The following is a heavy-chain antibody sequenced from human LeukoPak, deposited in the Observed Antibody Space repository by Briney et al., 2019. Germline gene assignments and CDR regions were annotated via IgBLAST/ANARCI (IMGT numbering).Heavy chain of an antibody. CDR1: RFTFSSYA. J-gene: IGHJ4*02. D-gene: IGHD4-17*01. CDR3: AKHKENYGDSCLDAY. Sequence: GGSLRLSCAASRFTFSSYAMSWVRQGPGKGLEWVSSISGRSDSTYYADSVKGRFTISRDNSKKTLYLQLNSLRVEDTAVYFCAKHKENYGDSCLDAYWGQGALVTVSS. CDR2: ISGRSDST. V-gene: IGHV3-23*01.